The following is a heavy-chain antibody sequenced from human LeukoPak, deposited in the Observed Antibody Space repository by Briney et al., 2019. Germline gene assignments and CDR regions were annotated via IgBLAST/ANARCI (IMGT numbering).Heavy chain of an antibody. J-gene: IGHJ5*02. Sequence: PGGSLRLSCAASGFTFSSYAMSWVRQAPGKWMEWVSAISGSGGSKYYADSVKGRFTISRDNSKNTLYLQMNSPRAEDTAVNYCAKKVTGRSGYSSGWYGRAGNWFDPWGQGTLVTVSS. D-gene: IGHD6-19*01. CDR3: AKKVTGRSGYSSGWYGRAGNWFDP. CDR1: GFTFSSYA. V-gene: IGHV3-23*01. CDR2: ISGSGGSK.